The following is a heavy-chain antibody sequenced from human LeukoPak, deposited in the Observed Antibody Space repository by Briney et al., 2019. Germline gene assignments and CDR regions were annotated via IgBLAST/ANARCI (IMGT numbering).Heavy chain of an antibody. CDR3: ARDLRYYYDCSGFDY. J-gene: IGHJ4*02. V-gene: IGHV3-21*01. Sequence: PGGSLRLSCAASGFTFSSYSMNWVRQAPGKGLEWVSSISSSSSYIYYADSVKGRFTISRDNAKNSLYLQMNSLRAEDTAVYYCARDLRYYYDCSGFDYWGQGTLVTVSS. D-gene: IGHD3-22*01. CDR1: GFTFSSYS. CDR2: ISSSSSYI.